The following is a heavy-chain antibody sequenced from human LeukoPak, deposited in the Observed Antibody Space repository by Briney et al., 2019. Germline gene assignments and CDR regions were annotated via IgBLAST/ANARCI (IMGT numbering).Heavy chain of an antibody. J-gene: IGHJ4*02. CDR1: GLIFSSYA. Sequence: GGSLRLSCAASGLIFSSYAMTWVRQAPGKGPEWVSAVTGSGGGTYYADSVKGRFTISRDNSKNTLYLQMNSLRTEDTAVYYCAKERAFGTWLGDYWGQGTPVTVSS. CDR2: VTGSGGGT. V-gene: IGHV3-23*01. D-gene: IGHD2/OR15-2a*01. CDR3: AKERAFGTWLGDY.